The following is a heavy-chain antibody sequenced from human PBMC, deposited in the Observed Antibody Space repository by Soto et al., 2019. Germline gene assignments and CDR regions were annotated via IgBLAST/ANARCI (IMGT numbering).Heavy chain of an antibody. CDR3: VRLIGNSWLDS. J-gene: IGHJ5*01. CDR2: IYYSGST. V-gene: IGHV4-30-4*01. CDR1: GGSISSGDYY. D-gene: IGHD2-8*01. Sequence: SETLSLTCTVSGGSISSGDYYWSWIRQHPGKGLEWIGYIYYSGSTYYNPSLKSRITISPDMYNNRISLQLNSVTPDDTAVYYCVRLIGNSWLDSWGQGTLVTVSS.